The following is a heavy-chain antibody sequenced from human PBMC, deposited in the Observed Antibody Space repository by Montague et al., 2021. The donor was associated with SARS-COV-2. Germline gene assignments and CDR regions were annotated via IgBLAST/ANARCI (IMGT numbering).Heavy chain of an antibody. V-gene: IGHV4-4*07. J-gene: IGHJ2*01. Sequence: SETLSLTCSVSGDSISRYYWSWIRQSAGKGLEWIGRIYTGGYVNYNPALQSRVSMSVDTSKSQVPLNVTSVTAADTAVYYCAGAIWHLDVWGRGILVTVSS. CDR2: IYTGGYV. CDR1: GDSISRYY. CDR3: AGAIWHLDV.